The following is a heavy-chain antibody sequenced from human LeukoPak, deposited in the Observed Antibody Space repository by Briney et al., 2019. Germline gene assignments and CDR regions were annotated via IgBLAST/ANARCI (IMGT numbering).Heavy chain of an antibody. CDR2: ISYSGST. D-gene: IGHD3-22*01. Sequence: PSETLSLTCTVSGGSMSTYYWSWIRQPPGKGLECIGYISYSGSTNYSPSLKSRVTISVDTSKSQFSLRLSSVTAADTAVYYCARIPSSGFYYGAFDIWGRGTMVTVSS. CDR1: GGSMSTYY. CDR3: ARIPSSGFYYGAFDI. V-gene: IGHV4-59*01. J-gene: IGHJ3*02.